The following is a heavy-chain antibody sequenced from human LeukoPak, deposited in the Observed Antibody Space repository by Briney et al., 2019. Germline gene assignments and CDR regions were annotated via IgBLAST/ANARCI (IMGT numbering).Heavy chain of an antibody. CDR2: IYYSGST. V-gene: IGHV4-59*01. Sequence: SETLSLTCTVSSGSISSYYWNWIRQPPGKGLEWIGYIYYSGSTNYNPSLKSRLTKSVDTSKNQFSLKLSSVTAADTAVYYCARIAVAGPYDAFDIWGQGTMVTVSS. J-gene: IGHJ3*02. CDR3: ARIAVAGPYDAFDI. CDR1: SGSISSYY. D-gene: IGHD6-19*01.